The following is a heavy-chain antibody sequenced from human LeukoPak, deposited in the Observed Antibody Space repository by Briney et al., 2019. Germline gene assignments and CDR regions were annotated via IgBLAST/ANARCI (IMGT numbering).Heavy chain of an antibody. J-gene: IGHJ4*02. D-gene: IGHD3-22*01. Sequence: SETLSLTCTVSGGSISSSSYYWGWIRQPPGKGLEWIGSIYYSGSTYYNPSLKSRVTISVDTSKNQFSLKLSSVTAADTAVYYCAGVTMILDYWGQGTLVTVSS. CDR2: IYYSGST. CDR1: GGSISSSSYY. V-gene: IGHV4-39*01. CDR3: AGVTMILDY.